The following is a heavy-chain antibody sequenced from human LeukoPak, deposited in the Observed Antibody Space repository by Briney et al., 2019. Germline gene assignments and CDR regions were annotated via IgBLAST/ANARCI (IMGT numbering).Heavy chain of an antibody. J-gene: IGHJ6*02. D-gene: IGHD3-9*01. V-gene: IGHV3-23*01. CDR3: AKGGYYDILTGGYYGMDV. Sequence: GGSLRLSCAASGFTFSNYWMTWVRQAPGKGLEWVSATSGSGGSTYYADSVKGRFTISRDNSKNTLYLQMNSLRAEDTAVYYCAKGGYYDILTGGYYGMDVWGQGTTVTVSS. CDR1: GFTFSNYW. CDR2: TSGSGGST.